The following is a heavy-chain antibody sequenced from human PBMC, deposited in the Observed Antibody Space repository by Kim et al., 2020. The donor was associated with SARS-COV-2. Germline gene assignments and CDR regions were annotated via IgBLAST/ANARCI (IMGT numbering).Heavy chain of an antibody. CDR2: IGNKGNNYAT. CDR1: GFTFSGSA. V-gene: IGHV3-73*01. J-gene: IGHJ3*01. Sequence: GGSLRLSCAASGFTFSGSAVHWVRQASGKGLEWVGRIGNKGNNYATSYAVSVKGRFTVSRDDSTNTAYLQMNSLKTEDTAVYYCRFWSGSADASDFWGQGTRVTVSS. CDR3: RFWSGSADASDF. D-gene: IGHD3-3*01.